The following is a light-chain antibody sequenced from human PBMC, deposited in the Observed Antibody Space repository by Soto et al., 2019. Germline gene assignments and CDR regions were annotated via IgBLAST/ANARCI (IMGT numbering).Light chain of an antibody. J-gene: IGLJ2*01. CDR2: EGS. CDR3: SSYAGDTNLVL. Sequence: QSALTQPASVSGSPGQSITISCTGSSSDIGAYNYVSWFQQYPGKAPKLMIYEGSKRPSGVSHRFSGSRSGDTASLTISGLQTEDEADYYCSSYAGDTNLVLFGGGTKLTVL. V-gene: IGLV2-23*01. CDR1: SSDIGAYNY.